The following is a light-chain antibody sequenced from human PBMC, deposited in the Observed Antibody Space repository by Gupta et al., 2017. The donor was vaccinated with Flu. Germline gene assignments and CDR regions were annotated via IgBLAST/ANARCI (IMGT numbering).Light chain of an antibody. J-gene: IGLJ1*01. CDR2: AVS. CDR3: SSYTCRYTVV. Sequence: QSALTQPPSVSGSPGQSVTISCPGTSSDVGTYNRVSWYQQSPGKAPKLRLEAVSNRPSGGPERCAGSKSGTTASLTLSGLQGDDEAHYYCSSYTCRYTVVFGTGTKLTVL. V-gene: IGLV2-18*02. CDR1: SSDVGTYNR.